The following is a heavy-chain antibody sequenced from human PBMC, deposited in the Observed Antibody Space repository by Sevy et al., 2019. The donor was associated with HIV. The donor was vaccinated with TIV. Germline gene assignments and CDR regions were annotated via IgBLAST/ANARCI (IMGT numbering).Heavy chain of an antibody. CDR3: ARVQGTTVVSQIDY. J-gene: IGHJ4*02. V-gene: IGHV3-21*01. CDR2: ISSSSSYI. CDR1: GFTFSSYS. D-gene: IGHD4-17*01. Sequence: GGSLRLSCAASGFTFSSYSMNWVLQAPGKGLEWVSSISSSSSYIYYADSVKGRFTISRDNAKNSLYLQMNSLRAEDTAVYYCARVQGTTVVSQIDYWGQGTLVTVSS.